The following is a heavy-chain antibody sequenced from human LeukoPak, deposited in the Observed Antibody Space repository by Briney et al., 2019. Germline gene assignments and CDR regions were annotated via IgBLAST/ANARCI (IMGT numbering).Heavy chain of an antibody. V-gene: IGHV4-30-4*01. CDR1: GGSISSGDYY. CDR3: AREDYTENWFDP. Sequence: PSETLSLTCTVSGGSISSGDYYWSWIRQPPGKGLEWIGYIYYSGSSYYSPSLKSRLTISVDTSKNQFSLKLSSVTAADTAVYCCAREDYTENWFDPWGQGTLVTVSS. CDR2: IYYSGSS. D-gene: IGHD4-11*01. J-gene: IGHJ5*02.